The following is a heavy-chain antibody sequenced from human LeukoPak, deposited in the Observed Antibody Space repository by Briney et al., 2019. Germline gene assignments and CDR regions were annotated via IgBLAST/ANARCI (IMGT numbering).Heavy chain of an antibody. CDR3: ASIAVAGTSPGDY. D-gene: IGHD6-19*01. CDR1: GFTFSMYA. J-gene: IGHJ4*02. CDR2: ISDNT. Sequence: GGSLRLSCAVSGFTFSMYAMAWVRQAPGKGLEWVSGISDNTYYADSVRGRFTISRDNSKNTLYLQMNSLRAEDTAVYYCASIAVAGTSPGDYWGQGTLVTVSS. V-gene: IGHV3-23*01.